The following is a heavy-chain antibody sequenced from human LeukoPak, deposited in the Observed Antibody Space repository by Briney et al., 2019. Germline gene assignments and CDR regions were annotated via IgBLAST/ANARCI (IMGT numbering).Heavy chain of an antibody. V-gene: IGHV3-30-3*01. D-gene: IGHD6-6*01. CDR1: GFTFSSYA. J-gene: IGHJ6*02. CDR3: AREPTYAVSIAARLGGMDV. CDR2: ISYDGSNK. Sequence: GGSLRLSCAASGFTFSSYAMHWVRQAPGKGLEWVAVISYDGSNKYYADSMKGRFTISRDNSKNTLYLQMNSLRAEDTAVYYCAREPTYAVSIAARLGGMDVWGQGTTVTVSS.